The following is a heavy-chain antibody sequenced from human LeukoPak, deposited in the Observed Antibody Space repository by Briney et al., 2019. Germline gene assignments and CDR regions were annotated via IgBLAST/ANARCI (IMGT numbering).Heavy chain of an antibody. Sequence: GSSVKVSCKASGGTFSSYAISWVRQAPGQGLEWMGGIIPIFGTANYAQKFQGRVTMTRDTSISTAYMELSRLRSDDTAVYYCASIHDYVWGSYRHDYWGQGTLVTVSS. CDR2: IIPIFGTA. CDR1: GGTFSSYA. J-gene: IGHJ4*02. D-gene: IGHD3-16*02. CDR3: ASIHDYVWGSYRHDY. V-gene: IGHV1-69*05.